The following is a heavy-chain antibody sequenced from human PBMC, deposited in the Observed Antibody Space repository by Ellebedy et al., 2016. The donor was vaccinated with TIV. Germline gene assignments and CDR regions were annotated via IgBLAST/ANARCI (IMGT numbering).Heavy chain of an antibody. D-gene: IGHD1-26*01. CDR1: GFTFSIYS. CDR2: ISRSSDYI. J-gene: IGHJ4*02. CDR3: ARGALVGATMPFDF. Sequence: GGSLRLSXAVSGFTFSIYSMNWVRQAPGKGLEWVSAISRSSDYIYYADSVKGRFTISRDNAKNSLYLQMNSLRAEDTAVYYCARGALVGATMPFDFWGQGTLVTVSS. V-gene: IGHV3-21*01.